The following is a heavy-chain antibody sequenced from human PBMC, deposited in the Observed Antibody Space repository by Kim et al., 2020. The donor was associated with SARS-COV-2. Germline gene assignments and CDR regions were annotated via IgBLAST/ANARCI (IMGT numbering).Heavy chain of an antibody. D-gene: IGHD5-12*01. V-gene: IGHV3-7*03. J-gene: IGHJ4*02. Sequence: VDSVKGRFTISRDNAKKSLYLQVNSLRAEDTAVYYCARVPGGGYDFGLDYWGQGTLVTVSS. CDR3: ARVPGGGYDFGLDY.